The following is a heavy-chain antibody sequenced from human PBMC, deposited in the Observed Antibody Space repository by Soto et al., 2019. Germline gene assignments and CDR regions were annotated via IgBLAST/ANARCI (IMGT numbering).Heavy chain of an antibody. J-gene: IGHJ5*02. CDR1: GFTFSSYG. CDR3: AKCPVRFLEWLFDH. CDR2: ISYDGSNK. Sequence: LRLSCAASGFTFSSYGMHWVRQAPGKGLEWVAVISYDGSNKYYADSVKGRFTISRDNSKNTLYLQMNSLRAEDTAVYYCAKCPVRFLEWLFDHWGQGTLVTVSS. D-gene: IGHD3-3*01. V-gene: IGHV3-30*18.